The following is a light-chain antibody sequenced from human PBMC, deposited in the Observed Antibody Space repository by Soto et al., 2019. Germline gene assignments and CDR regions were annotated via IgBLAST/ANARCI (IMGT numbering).Light chain of an antibody. J-gene: IGKJ4*01. CDR1: QSISGY. V-gene: IGKV1-39*01. CDR3: QQSLSTLLT. Sequence: DIQMTQSPFSLSASVGDRVTITCRASQSISGYLNWYQQKPGKAPKVLISGASTLHNGVPSRFSGHGSGTDFTLTISSLQPEDVATYYCQQSLSTLLTFGGGTKVDIK. CDR2: GAS.